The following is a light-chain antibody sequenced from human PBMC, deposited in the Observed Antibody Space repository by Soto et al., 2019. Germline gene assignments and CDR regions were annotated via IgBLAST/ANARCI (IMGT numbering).Light chain of an antibody. Sequence: QSALTQPPSVSGSPGQSVAISCTGTSSDVGSYNRVSWYQQPPGTAPKVMIYEVSNRSSGVPDRFSGSKSGNTASLTISGLQTEDEADYYCSSYTSSSTYVFGTGTKVTVL. V-gene: IGLV2-18*02. CDR1: SSDVGSYNR. CDR3: SSYTSSSTYV. CDR2: EVS. J-gene: IGLJ1*01.